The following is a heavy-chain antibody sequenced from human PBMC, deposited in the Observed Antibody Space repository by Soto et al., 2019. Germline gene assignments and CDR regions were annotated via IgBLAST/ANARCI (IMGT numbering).Heavy chain of an antibody. CDR1: GFTFSSYE. V-gene: IGHV3-48*03. CDR3: ARDVGSSSSFDYYYGMDV. Sequence: EVQLVESGGGLVQPGGSLRLSCAASGFTFSSYEMNWVRQAPGKGLEWVSYISSSGSTIYYADSVKGRFTISRDNAKNSLYLQMNSLRAEYTAVYYCARDVGSSSSFDYYYGMDVWGQGTTVTVSS. CDR2: ISSSGSTI. J-gene: IGHJ6*02. D-gene: IGHD6-6*01.